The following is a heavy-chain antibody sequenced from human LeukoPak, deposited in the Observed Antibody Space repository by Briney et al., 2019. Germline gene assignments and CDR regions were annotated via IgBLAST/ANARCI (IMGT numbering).Heavy chain of an antibody. Sequence: SETLSLTCAVYGGSFSGYYWSWIRQPPGKGLEWIGEINQSGSTNYNPSLKSRVTISVDTSKNQFSLKLSSVTAADTAVYYCARASYDYVWGSYRLRGTRPCAYWGQGTLVTVSS. CDR3: ARASYDYVWGSYRLRGTRPCAY. J-gene: IGHJ4*02. V-gene: IGHV4-34*01. CDR1: GGSFSGYY. D-gene: IGHD3-16*02. CDR2: INQSGST.